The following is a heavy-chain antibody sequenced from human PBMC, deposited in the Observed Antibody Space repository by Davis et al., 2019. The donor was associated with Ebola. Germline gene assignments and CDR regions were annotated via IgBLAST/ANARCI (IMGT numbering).Heavy chain of an antibody. Sequence: PGGSLRLSCTVSGGSISSSSYYWGWIRQPPGKGLEWVAVISYDGSNKYYVDSVKGRFTISRDNSKNTLYLQMNSLRAEDTAVYYCARDGGMIVVVIIQYYFDYWGQGTLVTVSS. J-gene: IGHJ4*02. D-gene: IGHD3-22*01. CDR2: ISYDGSNK. CDR3: ARDGGMIVVVIIQYYFDY. V-gene: IGHV3-30*03. CDR1: GGSISSSS.